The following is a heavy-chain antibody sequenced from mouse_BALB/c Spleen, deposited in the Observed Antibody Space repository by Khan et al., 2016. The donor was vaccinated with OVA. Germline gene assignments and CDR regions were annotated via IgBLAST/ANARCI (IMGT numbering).Heavy chain of an antibody. CDR2: IDPFSGGT. J-gene: IGHJ3*01. CDR3: TRHGFVAWFTY. D-gene: IGHD2-2*01. CDR1: GYSFTNYY. V-gene: IGHV1S135*01. Sequence: VQLKQSGPELMKPGASVKISCKASGYSFTNYYIHWVIQSHGKSLEWIGYIDPFSGGTTYNQKFKGKATLTVDKSSSTADIHLSNLTSEDSAVYYCTRHGFVAWFTYWGQGTLVTVSA.